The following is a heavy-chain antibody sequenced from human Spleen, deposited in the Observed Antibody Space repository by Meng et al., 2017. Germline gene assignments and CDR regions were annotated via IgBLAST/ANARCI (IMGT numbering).Heavy chain of an antibody. CDR2: ISGYSGNT. J-gene: IGHJ5*02. V-gene: IGHV1-18*01. D-gene: IGHD6-13*01. Sequence: QVQLVQSGSELKKPGASVKVSCKASGYTFTTYTMHWVRQAPGQGLEWMGWISGYSGNTYYEQKFKGRVTMTTDTSTSTGYMELRSLTSDDTAVYYCARDEGSSWANWFAAWGQGTLVTVSS. CDR3: ARDEGSSWANWFAA. CDR1: GYTFTTYT.